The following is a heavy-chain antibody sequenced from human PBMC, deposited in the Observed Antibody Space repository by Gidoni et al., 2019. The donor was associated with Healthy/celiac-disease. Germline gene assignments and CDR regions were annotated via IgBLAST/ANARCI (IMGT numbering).Heavy chain of an antibody. CDR2: IIPILGIA. CDR1: GGTFSSYA. J-gene: IGHJ3*02. V-gene: IGHV1-69*09. CDR3: ARAREGAFDI. Sequence: QVQLVQSGAVVKKPGSSMKVSCKASGGTFSSYAISWVRPAPGQGLEWMGRIIPILGIANYAQKFQGRVTITADKSTSTAYMELSSLGSEDTAVYYCARAREGAFDIWGQGTMVTVSS.